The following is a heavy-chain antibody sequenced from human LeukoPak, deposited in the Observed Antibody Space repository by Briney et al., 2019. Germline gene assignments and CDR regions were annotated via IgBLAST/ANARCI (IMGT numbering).Heavy chain of an antibody. D-gene: IGHD2-15*01. CDR1: GFTFSSYW. CDR3: LTSTRSHRFDY. Sequence: GGSLRLSCAASGFTFSSYWMCWVRQAPGRGLEWVAIIKQDGSDKYYVDSVEGRFIISRDNAKNSLYLQMNSLRAEDTAVYYCLTSTRSHRFDYWGQGTLVTVSS. J-gene: IGHJ4*02. V-gene: IGHV3-7*01. CDR2: IKQDGSDK.